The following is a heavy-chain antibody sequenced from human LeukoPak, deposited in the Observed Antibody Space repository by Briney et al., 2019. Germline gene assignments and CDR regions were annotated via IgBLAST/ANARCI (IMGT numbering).Heavy chain of an antibody. CDR2: ISGSGGST. Sequence: GGSLRLSCAASGFTFSSYAMSWVRQAPGKGLEWVSAISGSGGSTYYADSVKGRFTISRDNSKNALYLQMNSLRAEDTAVYYCAKDGGSVVPADTFDYWGQGTLVTVSS. J-gene: IGHJ4*02. CDR1: GFTFSSYA. V-gene: IGHV3-23*01. CDR3: AKDGGSVVPADTFDY. D-gene: IGHD2-2*01.